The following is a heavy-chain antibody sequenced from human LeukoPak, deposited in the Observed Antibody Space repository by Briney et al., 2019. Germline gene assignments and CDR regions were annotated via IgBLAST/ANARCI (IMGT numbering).Heavy chain of an antibody. J-gene: IGHJ4*02. CDR2: IYYSGST. CDR1: GYSISSGYY. CDR3: ARGRAPEN. V-gene: IGHV4-38-2*02. Sequence: SETLSLTCTVSGYSISSGYYWGWIRQPPGKGLEWIGSIYYSGSTYYNPSLKSRVTISVDMSKNQFSLKLSSVTAADTAIYYCARGRAPENWGQGTLVTVSS.